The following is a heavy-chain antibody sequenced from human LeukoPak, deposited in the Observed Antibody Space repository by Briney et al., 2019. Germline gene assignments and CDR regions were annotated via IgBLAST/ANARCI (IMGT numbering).Heavy chain of an antibody. Sequence: GGSLRLSCAVSGITLSNYGMSWVRQAPGKGLEWVAGISGSGGGTNYADSVKGQFTISRDNSKNTLYLQMNSLRAEDTAVYFCAKRGVVIRVILVAFHKEAYYFDSWGQGALVTVSS. CDR3: AKRGVVIRVILVAFHKEAYYFDS. V-gene: IGHV3-23*01. CDR1: GITLSNYG. D-gene: IGHD3-22*01. J-gene: IGHJ4*02. CDR2: ISGSGGGT.